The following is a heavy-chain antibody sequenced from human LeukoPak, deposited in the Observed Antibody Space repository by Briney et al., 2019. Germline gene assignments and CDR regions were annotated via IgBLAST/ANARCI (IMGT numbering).Heavy chain of an antibody. CDR3: ARHSGQTNWFDP. Sequence: SETLSLTCTGSGGSISSYYWSWIRQPPGKGLEWIGYIYYSGSTNYNPSLKSRVTISVDTSKNQFSLKLSSVTAADTAVYYCARHSGQTNWFDPWGQGTLVTVSS. CDR2: IYYSGST. D-gene: IGHD3-10*01. CDR1: GGSISSYY. V-gene: IGHV4-59*08. J-gene: IGHJ5*02.